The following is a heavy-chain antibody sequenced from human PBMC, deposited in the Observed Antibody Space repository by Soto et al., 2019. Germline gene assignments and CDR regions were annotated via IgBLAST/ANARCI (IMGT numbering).Heavy chain of an antibody. CDR3: ASGIVGATTYGMDV. D-gene: IGHD1-26*01. CDR2: ISWNSGSI. Sequence: GGSLRLSCAASGFIFSNYWMSWVRQAPGKGLEWVSGISWNSGSIGYADSVKGRFTISRDNAKNSLYLQMNSLRAEDTALYYCASGIVGATTYGMDVWGQGTTVTVSS. CDR1: GFIFSNYW. V-gene: IGHV3-20*04. J-gene: IGHJ6*02.